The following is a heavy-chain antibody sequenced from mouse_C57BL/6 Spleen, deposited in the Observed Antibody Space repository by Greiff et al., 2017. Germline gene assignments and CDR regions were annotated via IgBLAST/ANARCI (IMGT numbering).Heavy chain of an antibody. CDR3: AKILYYYGSSYFDY. CDR2: INPNNGGT. J-gene: IGHJ2*01. Sequence: EVQLQQSGPELVKPGASVKISCKASGYTFTDYYMNWVKQSHGKSLEWIGDINPNNGGTSYNQKFKGKATLTVDKSSSTAYMELRSLTSEDSAVYYCAKILYYYGSSYFDYWGQGTTLTVSS. V-gene: IGHV1-26*01. D-gene: IGHD1-1*01. CDR1: GYTFTDYY.